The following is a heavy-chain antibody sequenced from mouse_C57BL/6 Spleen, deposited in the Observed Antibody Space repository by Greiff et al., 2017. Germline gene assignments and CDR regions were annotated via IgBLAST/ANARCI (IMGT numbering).Heavy chain of an antibody. CDR1: GFSLSTFGMG. V-gene: IGHV8-8*01. Sequence: QVTLKVSGPGILQPSQTLSLTCSFSGFSLSTFGMGVGWIRQPSGKGLEWLAHIWWDDDKYYNPALKSGTTISKDTSKNQVFLKIANVDTADTATYSCARPIYDGYRYFDVWGTGTTVTVSS. CDR2: IWWDDDK. J-gene: IGHJ1*03. CDR3: ARPIYDGYRYFDV. D-gene: IGHD2-3*01.